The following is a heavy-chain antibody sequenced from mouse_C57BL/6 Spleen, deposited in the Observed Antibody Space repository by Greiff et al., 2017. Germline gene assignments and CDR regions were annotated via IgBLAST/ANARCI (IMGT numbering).Heavy chain of an antibody. CDR3: ARTYDNEGYFDY. J-gene: IGHJ2*01. D-gene: IGHD2-4*01. CDR2: IDPEDGET. Sequence: EVQLQQSGAELVKPGASVKLSCTASGFNIKDYYMHWVKQRTEQGLEWIGRIDPEDGETKYAPKFPGKATITADTSSNTAYLQLSSLTSEDTAVYYCARTYDNEGYFDYWGQGTTLTVSS. CDR1: GFNIKDYY. V-gene: IGHV14-2*01.